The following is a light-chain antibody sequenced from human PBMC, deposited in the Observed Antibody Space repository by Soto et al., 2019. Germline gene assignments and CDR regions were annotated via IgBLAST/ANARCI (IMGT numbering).Light chain of an antibody. CDR1: SSDVGGYNS. CDR2: DVS. CDR3: SSWTSSSSYV. J-gene: IGLJ1*01. V-gene: IGLV2-14*01. Sequence: LTQPASVSGSPGQSIAISCTGTSSDVGGYNSVSWYQQYPGKAPKLMIHDVSNRPSGVSDRFSGSKSGNTASLTISVLQAEDEADYYCSSWTSSSSYVFGSGTKVTVL.